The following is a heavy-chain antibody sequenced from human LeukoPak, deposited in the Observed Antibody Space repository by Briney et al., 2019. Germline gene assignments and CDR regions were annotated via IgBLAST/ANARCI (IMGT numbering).Heavy chain of an antibody. CDR2: ISSSSSYI. J-gene: IGHJ4*02. D-gene: IGHD1-26*01. V-gene: IGHV3-21*01. CDR1: GFTFSSYS. Sequence: GGSLRLSCAASGFTFSSYSVNWVRQAPGKGLEWVSSISSSSSYIYYADSVKGRFTISRDNAKNSLYLQMNSLRAEDTAVYYCARGGRGSGSYRGLIDYWGQGTLVTVSS. CDR3: ARGGRGSGSYRGLIDY.